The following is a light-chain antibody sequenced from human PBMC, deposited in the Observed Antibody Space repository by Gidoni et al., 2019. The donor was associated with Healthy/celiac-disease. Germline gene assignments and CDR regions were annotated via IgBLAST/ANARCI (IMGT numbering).Light chain of an antibody. Sequence: EIVLTQSPATLSLSPGERATLSCRASQSVSSYLAWYQQKPGQAPRLLIYDASNRATGIPARFSGSGSGTDFTLTISSLEPEDFAVDYCQQRSNWPTCGQXTRLEIK. CDR3: QQRSNWPT. J-gene: IGKJ5*01. CDR2: DAS. CDR1: QSVSSY. V-gene: IGKV3-11*01.